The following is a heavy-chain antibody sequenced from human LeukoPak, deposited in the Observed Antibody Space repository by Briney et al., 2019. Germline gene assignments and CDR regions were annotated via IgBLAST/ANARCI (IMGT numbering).Heavy chain of an antibody. CDR3: ARGYDSSGYYPALWYFDY. V-gene: IGHV3-7*03. J-gene: IGHJ4*02. CDR2: IKQDGSEK. Sequence: ETLSLTCTVSGGSISSYYWSWIRQPPGKGLEWVANIKQDGSEKYYVDSVKGRFTISRDNAKNSLYLQMNSLRAEDTAVYYCARGYDSSGYYPALWYFDYWGQGTLVTVSS. CDR1: GGSISSYY. D-gene: IGHD3-22*01.